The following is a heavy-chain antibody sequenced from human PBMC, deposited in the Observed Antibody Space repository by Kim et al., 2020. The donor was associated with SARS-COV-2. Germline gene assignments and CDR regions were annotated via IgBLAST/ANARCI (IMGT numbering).Heavy chain of an antibody. CDR3: SKDQNSGYDFVPYYYYGMDV. CDR2: ISGDGDST. Sequence: GGSLRLSCAASGFTFDDYAMHWVRQAPGKGLEWVSLISGDGDSTYYADPVKGRFTITRDNSKNSLYLQMNSLRTEDTALYYCSKDQNSGYDFVPYYYYGMDVWGQGTTVTVSS. CDR1: GFTFDDYA. V-gene: IGHV3-43*02. D-gene: IGHD5-12*01. J-gene: IGHJ6*02.